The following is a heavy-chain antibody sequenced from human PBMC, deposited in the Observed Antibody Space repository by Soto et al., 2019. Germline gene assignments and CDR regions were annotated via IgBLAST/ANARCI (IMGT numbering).Heavy chain of an antibody. J-gene: IGHJ4*02. V-gene: IGHV1-46*01. CDR3: ARERWGDYGDSFSVDY. Sequence: ASVKVSCKASGYTFTSYYMHLVRQAPGQGLEWMGIINPSGGSTSYAQKFQGRVTMTRDTSTSTVYMELSSLRSEDTAVYYCARERWGDYGDSFSVDYWGQGTLVTVSS. CDR2: INPSGGST. CDR1: GYTFTSYY. D-gene: IGHD4-17*01.